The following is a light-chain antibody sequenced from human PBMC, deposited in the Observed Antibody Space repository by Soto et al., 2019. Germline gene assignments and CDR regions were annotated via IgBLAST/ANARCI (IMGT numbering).Light chain of an antibody. V-gene: IGKV1-39*01. Sequence: DIQMTQSPSSLSASVGDRVTITCRASQGISTYLIWYQQRQGNPPKLLIYAASNLVSGGPSRFSGSGSGTDFTPTISSRQPEDFATYYRQQSYRTPSTFVHGTKLQTK. CDR2: AAS. CDR1: QGISTY. J-gene: IGKJ2*01. CDR3: QQSYRTPST.